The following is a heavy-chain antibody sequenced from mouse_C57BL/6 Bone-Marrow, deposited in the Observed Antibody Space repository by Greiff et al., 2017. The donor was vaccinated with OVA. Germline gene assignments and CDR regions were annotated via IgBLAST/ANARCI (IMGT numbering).Heavy chain of an antibody. J-gene: IGHJ2*01. CDR3: ARHTMVTTNYFDY. CDR1: GFTFSSYG. V-gene: IGHV5-6*01. D-gene: IGHD2-2*01. CDR2: ISSGGSYT. Sequence: EVKVVESGGDLVKPGGSLKLSCAASGFTFSSYGMSWVRQTPDKRLEWVATISSGGSYTYYPDSVKGRFTISRDNAKNTLYLQMSSLKSEDTAMYYCARHTMVTTNYFDYWGQGTTLTVSS.